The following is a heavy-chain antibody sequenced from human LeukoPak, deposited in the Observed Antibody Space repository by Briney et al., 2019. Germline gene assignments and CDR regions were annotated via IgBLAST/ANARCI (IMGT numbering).Heavy chain of an antibody. V-gene: IGHV3-30*18. CDR1: GFTFSSYS. CDR3: AKSYYDFWSGYYQTFDY. J-gene: IGHJ4*02. CDR2: ISDDRSNK. Sequence: GGSLRLSCAASGFTFSSYSMNWVRQAPGKGLEWVAVISDDRSNKYYADSVKGRFTISRDNSKNTLYLQMNSLRAEDTAVYYCAKSYYDFWSGYYQTFDYWGQGTLVTVSS. D-gene: IGHD3-3*01.